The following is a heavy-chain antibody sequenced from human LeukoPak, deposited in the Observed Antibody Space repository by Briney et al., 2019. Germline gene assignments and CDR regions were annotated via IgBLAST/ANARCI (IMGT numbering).Heavy chain of an antibody. CDR2: IIPILGIA. J-gene: IGHJ5*02. CDR3: ARDRRKGDNWFDP. V-gene: IGHV1-69*04. Sequence: GASVKVSCKASGGTFSSYTISWVRQAPGQGLEWMGRIIPILGIANYAQKFQGRVTITADKSTSTAYMELSRLRSDDTAVYYCARDRRKGDNWFDPWGQGTLVTVSS. CDR1: GGTFSSYT.